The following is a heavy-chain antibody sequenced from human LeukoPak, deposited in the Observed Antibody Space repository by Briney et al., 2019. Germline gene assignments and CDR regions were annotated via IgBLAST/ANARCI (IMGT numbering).Heavy chain of an antibody. J-gene: IGHJ5*01. CDR1: GYTFTSYY. Sequence: ASVKVSCKASGYTFTSYYIHWVRQAPGQGLEWMGIINPSGGSTNYAQKFQGRVTMTRDASTSTVYMELSSLRSEDTAVYFCAKDDAWIRFASWGQGILVTVSS. CDR2: INPSGGST. D-gene: IGHD5-12*01. V-gene: IGHV1-46*01. CDR3: AKDDAWIRFAS.